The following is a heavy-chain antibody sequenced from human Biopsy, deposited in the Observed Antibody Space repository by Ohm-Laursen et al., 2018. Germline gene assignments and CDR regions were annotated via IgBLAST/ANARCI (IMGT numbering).Heavy chain of an antibody. J-gene: IGHJ6*02. Sequence: SLTLSFTCIVSGGSISSVYWSWIRQTPGKGLEWIGYIYYSGSTNYNPSLKSRVTISVDTSKNQFFLRLNSVTAADTAVYYCARATNSTGWPYHYFYGMDVWGQGTTVTVSS. CDR3: ARATNSTGWPYHYFYGMDV. CDR1: GGSISSVY. CDR2: IYYSGST. V-gene: IGHV4-59*01. D-gene: IGHD2/OR15-2a*01.